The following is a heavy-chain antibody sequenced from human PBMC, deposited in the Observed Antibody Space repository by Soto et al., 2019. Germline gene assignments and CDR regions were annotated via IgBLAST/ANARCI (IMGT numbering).Heavy chain of an antibody. CDR1: GFTFSDYY. V-gene: IGHV3-11*03. J-gene: IGHJ4*02. Sequence: GGSLRLSCAASGFTFSDYYMSWIRQAPGKGLEWLSYISTSSSYTNYADSVKGRFTISRDNAMNSLYLQMNSLRAEDTAVYYCARLRLTGYFDYWGQGTLVTVSS. CDR3: ARLRLTGYFDY. CDR2: ISTSSSYT.